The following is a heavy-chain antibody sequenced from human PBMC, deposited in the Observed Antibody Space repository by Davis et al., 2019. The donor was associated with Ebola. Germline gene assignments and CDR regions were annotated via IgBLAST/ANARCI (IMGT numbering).Heavy chain of an antibody. Sequence: ASAKVSCKAAGYTFTDYYISRVRQAPGQGLEWLGWINPQSGGPNFAQKYQGRVTLTRDTSITTAYMELRSLTSGDTAVYYCAVEYSSGWAWGQGTMVTVSS. V-gene: IGHV1-2*02. CDR2: INPQSGGP. CDR1: GYTFTDYY. D-gene: IGHD6-19*01. CDR3: AVEYSSGWA. J-gene: IGHJ5*02.